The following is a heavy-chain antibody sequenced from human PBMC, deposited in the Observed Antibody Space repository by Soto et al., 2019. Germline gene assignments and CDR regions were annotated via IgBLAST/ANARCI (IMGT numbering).Heavy chain of an antibody. J-gene: IGHJ5*02. D-gene: IGHD2-15*01. V-gene: IGHV4-59*08. CDR3: ARIWPNCSGGSCQEKTGWFDP. CDR1: GGSISRYY. Sequence: LSLTCSGSGGSISRYYWSWIRQPPGKGLEWIGYIYYSGSTNYNPSLKSRVTISVDTSKNQFSLKLSSVTAADTAVYYCARIWPNCSGGSCQEKTGWFDPWGQGTLVTVSS. CDR2: IYYSGST.